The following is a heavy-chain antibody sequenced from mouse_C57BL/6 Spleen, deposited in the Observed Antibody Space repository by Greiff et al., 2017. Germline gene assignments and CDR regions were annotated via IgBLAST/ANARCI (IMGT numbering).Heavy chain of an antibody. D-gene: IGHD2-12*01. V-gene: IGHV3-6*01. Sequence: EVKLQESGPGLVKPSQSLSLTCSVTGYSITSGYYWNWIRQFPGNKLEWMGYISYDGSNNYNPSLKNRISITPDTSKNQFFLQLNSLTTEDTATYYCARDSNDVFAYWGQGTLVTVSA. J-gene: IGHJ3*01. CDR2: ISYDGSN. CDR3: ARDSNDVFAY. CDR1: GYSITSGYY.